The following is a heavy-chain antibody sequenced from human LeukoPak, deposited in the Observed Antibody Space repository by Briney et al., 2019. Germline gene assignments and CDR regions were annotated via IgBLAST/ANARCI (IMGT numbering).Heavy chain of an antibody. CDR1: GGSISSYY. D-gene: IGHD3-3*01. CDR3: ARYQSGAFDI. CDR2: ISSSGSA. V-gene: IGHV4-4*07. Sequence: SETLSLTCTVSGGSISSYYWSWIRQPAGKGLEWIGRISSSGSATYNPSLKSRVTTSVDTSKNQFSLEVSSVTAADTAVYYCARYQSGAFDIWGQGTMVTVSS. J-gene: IGHJ3*02.